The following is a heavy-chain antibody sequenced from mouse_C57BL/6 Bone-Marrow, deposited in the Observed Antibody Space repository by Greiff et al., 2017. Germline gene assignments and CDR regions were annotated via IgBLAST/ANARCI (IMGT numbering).Heavy chain of an antibody. J-gene: IGHJ4*01. D-gene: IGHD2-4*01. CDR3: ARGYENYDDGPPYAMDY. CDR1: GYTFTSYW. V-gene: IGHV1-50*01. Sequence: QVQLQQPGAELVKPGASVKLSCKASGYTFTSYWMQWVKQRPGQGLEWIGEIDPSDSYTNYNQKFKGKATLTVDTSSSTAYMQLSSLTSEDSAVSYCARGYENYDDGPPYAMDYWGQGTSVTVSS. CDR2: IDPSDSYT.